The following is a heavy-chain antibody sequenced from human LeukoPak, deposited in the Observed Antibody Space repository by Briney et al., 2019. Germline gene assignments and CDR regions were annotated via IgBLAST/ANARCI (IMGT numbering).Heavy chain of an antibody. CDR1: GFTFSSYG. V-gene: IGHV3-33*06. CDR2: IWYDGSNK. CDR3: AKGSEYQLLGQNWFDP. D-gene: IGHD2-2*01. J-gene: IGHJ5*02. Sequence: GGSLRLSCAASGFTFSSYGMHWVRQAPGKGLERVAVIWYDGSNKYYADSVKGRFTISRDNSKNTLYLQMNSLRAEDTAVYYCAKGSEYQLLGQNWFDPWGQGTLVTVSS.